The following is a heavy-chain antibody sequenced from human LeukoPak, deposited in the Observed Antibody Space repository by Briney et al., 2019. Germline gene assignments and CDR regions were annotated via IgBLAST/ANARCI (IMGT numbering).Heavy chain of an antibody. CDR1: GGSISSGSYY. CDR3: ATGVHGIAAAGDYYFDY. J-gene: IGHJ4*02. D-gene: IGHD6-13*01. Sequence: PSETLSLTCTVSGGSISSGSYYWSWIRQPAGKGLEWIGRIYTSGSTNYSPSLKSRVTISVDTSKNQFSLKLSSVTAADTAVYYCATGVHGIAAAGDYYFDYWGQGTLVTVSS. V-gene: IGHV4-61*02. CDR2: IYTSGST.